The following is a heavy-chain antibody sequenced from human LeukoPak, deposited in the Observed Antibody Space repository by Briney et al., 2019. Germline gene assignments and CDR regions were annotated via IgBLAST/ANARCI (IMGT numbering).Heavy chain of an antibody. V-gene: IGHV1-69*01. CDR2: IIPIFGTA. D-gene: IGHD3-3*01. CDR3: AREDPDFWSGYPTHNWFDP. J-gene: IGHJ5*02. Sequence: SVKVSCKASGGTFSSYAISWVRQAPGQGLEWMGGIIPIFGTANYAQKFQGRVTITADESTSTAYMELRSLRSDDTAVYYCAREDPDFWSGYPTHNWFDPWGQGTLVTVSS. CDR1: GGTFSSYA.